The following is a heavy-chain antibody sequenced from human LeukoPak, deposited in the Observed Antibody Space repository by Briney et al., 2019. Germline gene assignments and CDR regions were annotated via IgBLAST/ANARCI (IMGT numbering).Heavy chain of an antibody. V-gene: IGHV3-30*02. CDR3: AKADFGVVSPDY. Sequence: PGGSLRLSCAASGFTFSSYGMHWVGQAPGKGLEWVAFIRYDGSNKYYADSVKGRFTISRDNSKNTLYLQMNSLRAEDTAVYYCAKADFGVVSPDYWGQGTLVTVSS. CDR1: GFTFSSYG. J-gene: IGHJ4*02. D-gene: IGHD3-3*01. CDR2: IRYDGSNK.